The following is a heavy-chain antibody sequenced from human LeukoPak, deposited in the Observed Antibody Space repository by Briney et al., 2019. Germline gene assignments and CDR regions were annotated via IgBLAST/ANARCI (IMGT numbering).Heavy chain of an antibody. Sequence: PGGSLRLSCAASGFTFSSYWMHWVRQAPGKGLVWVSRINSDGSSTSYADSVKGRFTISRDSSKNTLYLQRNSLRAGDAAVYYCAKAPVTTCSGAYCYPFDYWSQGTLVTVSS. J-gene: IGHJ4*02. D-gene: IGHD2-15*01. CDR3: AKAPVTTCSGAYCYPFDY. V-gene: IGHV3-74*01. CDR2: INSDGSST. CDR1: GFTFSSYW.